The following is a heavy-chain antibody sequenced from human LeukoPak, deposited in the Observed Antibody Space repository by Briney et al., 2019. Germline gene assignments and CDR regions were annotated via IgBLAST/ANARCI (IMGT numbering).Heavy chain of an antibody. CDR3: AKYPSIGYANYMDV. CDR2: ISGSGGST. J-gene: IGHJ6*03. D-gene: IGHD6-25*01. CDR1: GFTFSSYS. Sequence: QTGGSLRLSCATSGFTFSSYSMNWVRQAPGKGLEWVSAISGSGGSTYYADSVKGRFTISRDNSKNTLYLQMNSLRAKDTAVYYCAKYPSIGYANYMDVWGKGTTVTVSS. V-gene: IGHV3-23*01.